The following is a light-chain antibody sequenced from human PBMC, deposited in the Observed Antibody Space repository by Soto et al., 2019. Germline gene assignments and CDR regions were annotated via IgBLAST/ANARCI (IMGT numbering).Light chain of an antibody. CDR1: SSDVGGYNY. CDR2: EVS. J-gene: IGLJ3*02. V-gene: IGLV2-14*01. Sequence: QSALTPPASVSGSPGQSITIYCTGTSSDVGGYNYVSWYQQHPGKAPKLMIYEVSNRPSGVSNRFSGSKSGNTASLTISGLQAEDEADYYCSSYTSSSSWVFGGGTKLTVL. CDR3: SSYTSSSSWV.